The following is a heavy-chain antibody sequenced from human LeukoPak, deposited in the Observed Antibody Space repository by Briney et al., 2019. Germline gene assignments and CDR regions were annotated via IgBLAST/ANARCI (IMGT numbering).Heavy chain of an antibody. Sequence: SETLSLTCAVYGGPFSDYYWSWIRQPPGKGLEWIGEINHSGDTKYNPSLKSRVTISVDTSKNQFSLKVSSVTAADTAVYYCARIQLWPLHYFDYWGQGTLVTVSS. CDR3: ARIQLWPLHYFDY. CDR1: GGPFSDYY. V-gene: IGHV4-34*01. CDR2: INHSGDT. J-gene: IGHJ4*02. D-gene: IGHD5-18*01.